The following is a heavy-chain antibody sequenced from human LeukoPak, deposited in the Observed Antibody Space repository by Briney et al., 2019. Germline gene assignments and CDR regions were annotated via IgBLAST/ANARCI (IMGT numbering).Heavy chain of an antibody. V-gene: IGHV1-8*01. J-gene: IGHJ4*02. CDR3: ARRGYCSSTSCYSWDY. Sequence: ASVKVSCKSSGYTFTTYDISWVRQATGQGLEWMGWMNPNSGNTGYAQKFQGRVTMTRNTSISTAYMELSSLRSEDTAVYYCARRGYCSSTSCYSWDYWGQGTLVTVSS. CDR2: MNPNSGNT. CDR1: GYTFTTYD. D-gene: IGHD2-2*01.